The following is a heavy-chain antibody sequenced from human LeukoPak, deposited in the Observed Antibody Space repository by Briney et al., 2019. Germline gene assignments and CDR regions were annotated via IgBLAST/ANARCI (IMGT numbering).Heavy chain of an antibody. CDR3: VSALVAGTTH. CDR2: IKQDETEK. D-gene: IGHD6-19*01. Sequence: GGSLRLSCEGSAFIFSGHWMNWVRQAPGKGLEWVANIKQDETEKFYLGSVKGRFTISRDNAKNSLYLQMNSLRVEDTALYYCVSALVAGTTHWGQGTLVTVSS. CDR1: AFIFSGHW. V-gene: IGHV3-7*03. J-gene: IGHJ4*02.